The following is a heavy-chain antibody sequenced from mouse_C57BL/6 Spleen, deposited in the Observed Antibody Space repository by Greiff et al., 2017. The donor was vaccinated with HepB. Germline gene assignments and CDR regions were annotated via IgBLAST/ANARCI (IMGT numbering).Heavy chain of an antibody. CDR1: GYTFTSYW. D-gene: IGHD1-1*01. CDR3: ARRDYGY. J-gene: IGHJ2*01. Sequence: QVHVKQSGAELVKPGASVKLSCKASGYTFTSYWMQWVKQRPGQGLEWIGEIDPSDSYTNYNQKFKGKATLTVDTSSSTAYMQLSSLTSEDSAVYYCARRDYGYWGQGTTLTVSS. CDR2: IDPSDSYT. V-gene: IGHV1-50*01.